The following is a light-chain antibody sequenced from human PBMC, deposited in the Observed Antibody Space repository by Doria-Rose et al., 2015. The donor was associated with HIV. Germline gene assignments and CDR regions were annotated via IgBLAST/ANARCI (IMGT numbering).Light chain of an antibody. J-gene: IGKJ1*01. V-gene: IGKV1-39*01. Sequence: DIQLTQSPSSLSASIGDRVTTTCRASQTVSTYLNWFQQEPGKAPKLLIYAASRLQSGVPSRFSGSGSGTDFTLTISGLQPGDFATYYCQQTYSSPPWTFGQGTKVEMK. CDR2: AAS. CDR3: QQTYSSPPWT. CDR1: QTVSTY.